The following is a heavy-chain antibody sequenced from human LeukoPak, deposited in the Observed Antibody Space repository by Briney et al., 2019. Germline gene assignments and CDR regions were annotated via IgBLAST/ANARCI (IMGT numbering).Heavy chain of an antibody. Sequence: ASVKVSCKASGGTFSSYAISWVRQAPGQGLEWMGWISAYNGNTNYAQKLQGRVTMTTDTSTSTAYMELRSLRSDDTAVYYCARTYGDYSRYMDVWGQGTTVTVSS. D-gene: IGHD4-17*01. CDR1: GGTFSSYA. CDR3: ARTYGDYSRYMDV. V-gene: IGHV1-18*01. CDR2: ISAYNGNT. J-gene: IGHJ6*02.